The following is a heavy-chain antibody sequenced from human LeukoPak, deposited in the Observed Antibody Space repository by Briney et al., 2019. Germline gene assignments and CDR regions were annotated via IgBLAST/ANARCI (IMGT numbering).Heavy chain of an antibody. D-gene: IGHD5-12*01. CDR1: GSPFPGYY. CDR3: ATASSRANY. Sequence: APVKVSFKAFGSPFPGYYMHWVGPAPGQGLEWMGWINPNSGGTNYAQKFQGRVTMTRDTSISTAYMELSRLRSDDTAVYYCATASSRANYWGQGTLVTVSS. J-gene: IGHJ4*02. CDR2: INPNSGGT. V-gene: IGHV1-2*02.